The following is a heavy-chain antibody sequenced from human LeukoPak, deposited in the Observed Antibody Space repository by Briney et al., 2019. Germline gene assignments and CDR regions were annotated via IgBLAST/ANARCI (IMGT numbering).Heavy chain of an antibody. J-gene: IGHJ4*02. V-gene: IGHV4-39*01. Sequence: PSETLSLTCTVSGGSISSSSYYWGWVRQPPGKGLEWIANIYYSGSTYYSPSLRSRVTISVDTSKNQFSLKLTSVTAADTAVYYCARHASVSGNWPRPLDYWGQGRLVTVSS. CDR3: ARHASVSGNWPRPLDY. CDR2: IYYSGST. CDR1: GGSISSSSYY. D-gene: IGHD3-3*01.